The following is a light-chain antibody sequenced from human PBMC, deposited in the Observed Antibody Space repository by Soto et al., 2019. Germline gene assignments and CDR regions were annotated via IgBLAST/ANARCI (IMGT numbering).Light chain of an antibody. V-gene: IGKV1-12*01. Sequence: IRMTQSPSSFSASVGDRVTITCRASQGIGDSLAWYQQRPGEAPNLLIHSASTLERDVPSRFLGGRSGSDFTLTITSLQAEDFATYYCQQADTFPPTFGQGTKVDIK. CDR1: QGIGDS. CDR2: SAS. J-gene: IGKJ2*01. CDR3: QQADTFPPT.